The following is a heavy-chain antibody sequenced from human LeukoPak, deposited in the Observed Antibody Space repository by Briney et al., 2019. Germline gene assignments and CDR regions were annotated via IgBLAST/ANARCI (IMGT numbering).Heavy chain of an antibody. CDR2: IYYSGST. Sequence: PSETLSLTCAVYGGSFSGYYWSWIRQPPGKGLEWVGSIYYSGSTYYNPSLKSRVTISIDTSKNQFSLKLSSVTAADTAVYYCARSDYDFWSGYSLSYWGQGTLVTVSS. CDR3: ARSDYDFWSGYSLSY. D-gene: IGHD3-3*01. J-gene: IGHJ4*02. V-gene: IGHV4-34*01. CDR1: GGSFSGYY.